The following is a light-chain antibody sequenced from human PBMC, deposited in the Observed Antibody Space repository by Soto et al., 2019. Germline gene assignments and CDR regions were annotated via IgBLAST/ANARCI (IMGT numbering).Light chain of an antibody. Sequence: DIQMTQSPSSLSTSVGDRVTITCRASQSISNYLNWYQQKPGKAPNLLIYAASSLQSGVPSRFSGSGSGTDFTLPISSLQPEDFATYYCQQTYSAPATFGPGTKVEVK. J-gene: IGKJ1*01. CDR1: QSISNY. V-gene: IGKV1-39*01. CDR3: QQTYSAPAT. CDR2: AAS.